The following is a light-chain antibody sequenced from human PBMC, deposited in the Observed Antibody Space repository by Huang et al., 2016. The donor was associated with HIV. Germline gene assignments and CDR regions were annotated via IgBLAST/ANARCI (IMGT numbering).Light chain of an antibody. CDR1: QSVDSN. CDR2: GAS. CDR3: QQYNNWPPWT. V-gene: IGKV3-15*01. J-gene: IGKJ1*01. Sequence: EIVMTQSPATLSVSPGERATLSCKASQSVDSNLAWYQQKPGQAPRLLIYGASTRAIGVAARFSGSGSGTNCTLTISSLQSEDFAVYYCQQYNNWPPWTFGQGTKVEIK.